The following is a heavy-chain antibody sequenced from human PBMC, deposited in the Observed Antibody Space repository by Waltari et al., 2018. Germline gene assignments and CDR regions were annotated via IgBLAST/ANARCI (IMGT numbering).Heavy chain of an antibody. J-gene: IGHJ4*02. CDR2: IYYSGST. D-gene: IGHD3-3*01. CDR3: ARGSFGVVNPWADFDY. CDR1: GGSIRSSSYY. V-gene: IGHV4-39*07. Sequence: QLQLQESGPGLVKPSETLSLTCTVSGGSIRSSSYYWGWIRQPPGKGLEWIGSIYYSGSTYYNPSLKSRVTISVDTSKNQFSLKLSSVTAADTAVYYCARGSFGVVNPWADFDYWGQGTLVTVSS.